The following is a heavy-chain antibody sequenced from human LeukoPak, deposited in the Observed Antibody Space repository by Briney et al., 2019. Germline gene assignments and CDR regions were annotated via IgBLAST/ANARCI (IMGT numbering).Heavy chain of an antibody. D-gene: IGHD3-16*02. CDR1: GFTFSDYY. J-gene: IGHJ6*03. CDR2: ISSSGSTI. CDR3: ARDVVRRTYYMAV. V-gene: IGHV3-11*01. Sequence: PGGSLRLSCAASGFTFSDYYMSWIRQAPGKGLEWVSYISSSGSTIYYADSVKGRFTISRDNAKNSLYLQMNSLRAEDTAVYYWARDVVRRTYYMAVWGKGTTVTVSS.